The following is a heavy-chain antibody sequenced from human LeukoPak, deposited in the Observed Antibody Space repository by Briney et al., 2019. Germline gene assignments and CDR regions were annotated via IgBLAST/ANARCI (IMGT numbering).Heavy chain of an antibody. CDR1: GYTFTGYY. Sequence: GASVKVSCKASGYTFTGYYMHWVRQAPGQGLEWMGWINPNSGGTNYAQKFQGRVTMTRDTSISTAYMELSRLRSDDTAVYYCARDWTGGNDFWSGYSWYFDYWGQGTLVTVSS. V-gene: IGHV1-2*02. CDR3: ARDWTGGNDFWSGYSWYFDY. CDR2: INPNSGGT. D-gene: IGHD3-3*01. J-gene: IGHJ4*02.